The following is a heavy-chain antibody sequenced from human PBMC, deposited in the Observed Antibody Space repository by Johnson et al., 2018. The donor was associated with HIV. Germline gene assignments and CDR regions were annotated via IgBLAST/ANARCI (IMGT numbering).Heavy chain of an antibody. J-gene: IGHJ3*02. V-gene: IGHV3-66*01. D-gene: IGHD3-16*01. CDR3: AREGGPPKLAFDI. Sequence: VQLVESGGGLVQPGGSLRLSCAASGFTVSSNYMTWVRQAPGKRLEWVSVIYSGGTTYNADSVKGRFTISRDNSKNTLYLQMNSVRAEDTAVYYCAREGGPPKLAFDIWGQGTMVTVSS. CDR1: GFTVSSNY. CDR2: IYSGGTT.